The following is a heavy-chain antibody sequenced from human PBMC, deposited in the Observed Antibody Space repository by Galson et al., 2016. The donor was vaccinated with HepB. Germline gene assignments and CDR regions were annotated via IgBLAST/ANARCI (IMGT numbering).Heavy chain of an antibody. Sequence: SVKVSCKASGYMFTGYYIHWVRQAPGQGLEWLGWISAHNGNTNYAQTLQGRVTMTTDAFTTTAYMELRSLRSDDTAVYYGAREGWYLDYWGQGTLVTVSS. D-gene: IGHD2-15*01. CDR3: AREGWYLDY. CDR1: GYMFTGYY. V-gene: IGHV1-18*04. J-gene: IGHJ4*02. CDR2: ISAHNGNT.